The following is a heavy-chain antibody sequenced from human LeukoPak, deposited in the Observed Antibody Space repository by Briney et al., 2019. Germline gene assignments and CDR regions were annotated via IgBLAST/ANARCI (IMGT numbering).Heavy chain of an antibody. CDR2: ISGDGGSV. D-gene: IGHD4-17*01. J-gene: IGHJ4*02. V-gene: IGHV3-43*02. CDR1: GLTFDDYA. Sequence: QTGGSLRLSCPASGLTFDDYAMHWVRQAPGKCLGWVSLISGDGGSVYYADSVRGRFTISRDKNKKSLDLQMNSLTTEDNALYYCAKGRTYGDYGVTMDYWGQGTLVTVSS. CDR3: AKGRTYGDYGVTMDY.